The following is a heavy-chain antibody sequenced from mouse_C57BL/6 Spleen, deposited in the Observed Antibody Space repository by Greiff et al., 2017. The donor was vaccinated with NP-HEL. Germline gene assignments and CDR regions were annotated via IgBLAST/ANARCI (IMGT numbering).Heavy chain of an antibody. Sequence: QVQLQQSGAELVRPGASVTLSCKASGYTFTDYEMHWVKQTPVHGLEWIGAIDPETGGTAYTQKFKGKAILTADKSSSTAYMELRSLTSEDSAVYYCTPDYGGRAWFAYWGQGTLVTVSA. CDR2: IDPETGGT. CDR3: TPDYGGRAWFAY. J-gene: IGHJ3*01. CDR1: GYTFTDYE. D-gene: IGHD1-1*02. V-gene: IGHV1-15*01.